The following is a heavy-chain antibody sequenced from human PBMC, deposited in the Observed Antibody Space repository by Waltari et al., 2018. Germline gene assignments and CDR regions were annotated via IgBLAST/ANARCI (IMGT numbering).Heavy chain of an antibody. CDR1: GGSISSYY. D-gene: IGHD6-19*01. J-gene: IGHJ5*02. CDR2: IYYSGST. CDR3: ARRDSSGWTSNWFDP. Sequence: QVQLQESGPGLVKPSETLSLTCTVSGGSISSYYWSWLRQPPGKGREWIGYIYYSGSTNYNPSLKSRVTISVDTSKNQFSLKLSSVTAADTAVYYCARRDSSGWTSNWFDPWGQGTLVTVSS. V-gene: IGHV4-59*01.